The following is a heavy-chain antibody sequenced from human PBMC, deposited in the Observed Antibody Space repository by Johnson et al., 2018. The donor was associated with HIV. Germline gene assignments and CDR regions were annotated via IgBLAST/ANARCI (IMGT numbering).Heavy chain of an antibody. D-gene: IGHD1-14*01. J-gene: IGHJ3*02. CDR1: GFTFSDYY. CDR3: ARDPRIFDM. V-gene: IGHV3-7*01. Sequence: VQLVESGGGLVKPGGSLRLSCAASGFTFSDYYMSWIRQAPGKGLEWVANIKQDGSEKYYVDSVKGRFTISRDNAKNSLYLQMNSLRAEDTAVYYCARDPRIFDMWGQGTMVTVSS. CDR2: IKQDGSEK.